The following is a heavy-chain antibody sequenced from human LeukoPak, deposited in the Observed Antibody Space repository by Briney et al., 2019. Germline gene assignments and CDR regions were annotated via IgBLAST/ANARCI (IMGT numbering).Heavy chain of an antibody. J-gene: IGHJ3*02. D-gene: IGHD1-14*01. V-gene: IGHV1-2*04. CDR1: GYTFTGYY. CDR2: INPNSGGT. CDR3: ARGTLTAPRSAFDI. Sequence: ASVKVSCRASGYTFTGYYMSWVRQAPGQGLEWMGWINPNSGGTHYAQNFQGWVTMTRDTSISTAYMELSRLRSDDTAVYYCARGTLTAPRSAFDIWGQGTMVTVSS.